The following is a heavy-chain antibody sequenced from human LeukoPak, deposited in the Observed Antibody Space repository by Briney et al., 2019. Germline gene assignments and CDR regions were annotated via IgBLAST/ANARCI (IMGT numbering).Heavy chain of an antibody. CDR3: ARATNDAFDI. Sequence: GGSLRLSCAASGFTFSSYWMHWVRQAPGKGPVWVSLIKTDGRSTSYADSVKGRFTISRDNAKNTLYLQMNSLRAEDTAVYYCARATNDAFDIWGQGTMVTVSS. J-gene: IGHJ3*02. D-gene: IGHD1-1*01. CDR1: GFTFSSYW. V-gene: IGHV3-74*01. CDR2: IKTDGRST.